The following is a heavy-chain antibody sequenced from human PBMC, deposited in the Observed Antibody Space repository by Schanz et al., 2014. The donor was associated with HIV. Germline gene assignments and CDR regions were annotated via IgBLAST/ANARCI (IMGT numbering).Heavy chain of an antibody. CDR3: ARWGRGCSGGSCYWGYYGMDV. Sequence: QVPLLQSGAEMKKPGSSVKVSCKASGGTFGTYGFTWVRQAPGQGLEWMGGIIPVFGTANYAQKFQGRVTINADQSTATVYMELRRLRSDDTAVYYCARWGRGCSGGSCYWGYYGMDVWGQGTTVTVSS. CDR1: GGTFGTYG. V-gene: IGHV1-69*01. D-gene: IGHD2-15*01. J-gene: IGHJ6*02. CDR2: IIPVFGTA.